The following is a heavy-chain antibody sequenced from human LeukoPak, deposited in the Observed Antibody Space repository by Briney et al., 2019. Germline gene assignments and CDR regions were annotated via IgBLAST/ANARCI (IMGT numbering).Heavy chain of an antibody. D-gene: IGHD5-24*01. CDR1: GFTFDDYG. J-gene: IGHJ4*02. CDR2: INCNGGST. CDR3: ARGGYNPPSFYN. V-gene: IGHV3-20*04. Sequence: GESLRLSCAASGFTFDDYGMSWVRQAPGKRLEWVSGINCNGGSTDYADSVKGRFTISRDNAKNSLYLQMNSLRAENTALYYCARGGYNPPSFYNSGQGTLVTVSS.